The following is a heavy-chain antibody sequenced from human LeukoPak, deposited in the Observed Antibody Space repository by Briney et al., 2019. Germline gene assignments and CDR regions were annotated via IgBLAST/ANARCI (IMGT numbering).Heavy chain of an antibody. J-gene: IGHJ4*02. V-gene: IGHV3-23*01. CDR3: AKSDCGGDCHLLDY. Sequence: GGSLRLSCAASGFTFRTYAMSWVRQAPGKGLEWVSHFGGSGGTIYYADSVKGRFTISRDNSKNTLYLQMNSLRAEDTAVYYCAKSDCGGDCHLLDYWGQGTLVTVSS. CDR2: FGGSGGTI. CDR1: GFTFRTYA. D-gene: IGHD2-21*02.